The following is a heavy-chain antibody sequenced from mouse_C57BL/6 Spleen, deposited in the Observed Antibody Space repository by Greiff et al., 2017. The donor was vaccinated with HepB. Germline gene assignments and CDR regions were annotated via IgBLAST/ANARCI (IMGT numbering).Heavy chain of an antibody. CDR2: ISDGGSYT. Sequence: EVMLVESGGGLVKPGGSLKLSCAASGFTFSSYAMSWVRQTPEKRLEWVATISDGGSYTYYPDNVKGRFTISRDNAKNNLYLQMSHLKSEDTAMYYCARGQGDYYGSSGYYFDYWGQGTTLTVYS. D-gene: IGHD1-1*01. CDR3: ARGQGDYYGSSGYYFDY. V-gene: IGHV5-4*03. CDR1: GFTFSSYA. J-gene: IGHJ2*01.